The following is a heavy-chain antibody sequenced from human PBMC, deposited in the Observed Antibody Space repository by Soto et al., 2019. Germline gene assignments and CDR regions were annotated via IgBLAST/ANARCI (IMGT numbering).Heavy chain of an antibody. CDR2: IYYSGST. J-gene: IGHJ6*02. D-gene: IGHD3-10*01. Sequence: QLQLQESGPGLVKPSETLSLTCTVSGGSISSSSYYWGWIRQPPGKGLEWIGSIYYSGSTYYNPSLKMRVTISVDTSKNQFPRKLSSVTAADTAVYYCARGGYYGSGSYSQYYYGMDVWGQGTTVPVSS. V-gene: IGHV4-39*01. CDR1: GGSISSSSYY. CDR3: ARGGYYGSGSYSQYYYGMDV.